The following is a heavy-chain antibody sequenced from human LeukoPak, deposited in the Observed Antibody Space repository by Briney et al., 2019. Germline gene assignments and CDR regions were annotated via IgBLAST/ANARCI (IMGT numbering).Heavy chain of an antibody. Sequence: PGGSLRLSCAASGFTFSSYSMNWVRQAPGKGLEWVSSISSGGTYIYCADSMKGRFTISRDNAKNSLYLQMNSLRAEDTAVYYCARGRTMVRGVSPYFDYWGQGTLVTVSS. CDR1: GFTFSSYS. V-gene: IGHV3-21*01. D-gene: IGHD3-10*01. CDR2: ISSGGTYI. CDR3: ARGRTMVRGVSPYFDY. J-gene: IGHJ4*02.